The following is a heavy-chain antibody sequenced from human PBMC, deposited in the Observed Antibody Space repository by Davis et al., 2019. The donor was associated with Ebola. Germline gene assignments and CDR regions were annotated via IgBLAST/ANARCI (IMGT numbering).Heavy chain of an antibody. D-gene: IGHD6-19*01. CDR2: INHSGST. CDR1: GGSFSGYY. Sequence: SETLSPTCAVHGGSFSGYYWSWTRQLPGKGLEWIGEINHSGSTNYNPSLKSRVTISVDTSKNQFSLKLTSVTAADTAVYFCARETFVLVAGILDFWGQGILVTVSS. V-gene: IGHV4-34*01. J-gene: IGHJ4*02. CDR3: ARETFVLVAGILDF.